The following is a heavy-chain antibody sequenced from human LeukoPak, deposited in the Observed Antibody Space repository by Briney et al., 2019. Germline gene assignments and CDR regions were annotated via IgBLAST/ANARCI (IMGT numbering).Heavy chain of an antibody. CDR1: GYTFTSYG. V-gene: IGHV1-2*02. Sequence: ASVKVSCKASGYTFTSYGISWVRQAPGQGLEWMGWINPNSGGTNYAQKFQGRVTMTRDTSISTAYMELSRLRSDDTAVYYCASCSGGSCYFDYWGQGTLVTVSS. D-gene: IGHD2-15*01. J-gene: IGHJ4*02. CDR3: ASCSGGSCYFDY. CDR2: INPNSGGT.